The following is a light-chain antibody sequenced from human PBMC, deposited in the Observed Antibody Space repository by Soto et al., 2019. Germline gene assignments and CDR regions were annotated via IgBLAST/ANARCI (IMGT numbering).Light chain of an antibody. CDR1: ETVRSN. J-gene: IGKJ1*01. Sequence: VMTQSPDTLSVSPGERATLSCRASETVRSNLAWYQQKPGQAPRLLIYAASTRAAGIPDRFSGSGSGTDFTLTISRLEPEDFAVYYCQQYGSSGTFGQGTKVDIK. V-gene: IGKV3-20*01. CDR2: AAS. CDR3: QQYGSSGT.